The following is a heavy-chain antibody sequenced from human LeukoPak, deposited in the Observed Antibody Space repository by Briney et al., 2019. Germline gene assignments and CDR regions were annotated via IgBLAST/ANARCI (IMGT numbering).Heavy chain of an antibody. D-gene: IGHD1-14*01. J-gene: IGHJ1*01. Sequence: PSETLSLTCTVSGGSIRSYYWSWIRQPPEKGLEWIGYIHYSGTTNYNPSLRSRVTISVDTSKNQFSLKLTYVTAADTAVYYCASSNREDNYQYWGQGTLVTVSS. CDR1: GGSIRSYY. CDR2: IHYSGTT. V-gene: IGHV4-59*01. CDR3: ASSNREDNYQY.